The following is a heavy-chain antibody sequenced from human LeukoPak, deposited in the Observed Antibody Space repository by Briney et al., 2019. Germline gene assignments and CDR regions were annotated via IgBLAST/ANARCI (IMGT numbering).Heavy chain of an antibody. D-gene: IGHD6-19*01. V-gene: IGHV3-30*02. CDR2: IRYDGSNK. J-gene: IGHJ4*02. Sequence: GGSLRLSCAASGFTFSSYGMHWVRQAPGKGLEWVAFIRYDGSNKYYADSVKGRFTIFRDNSKNTLYLQMNSLRAEDTAVYYCAKDRGQWLAFDYWGQGTLVTVSS. CDR3: AKDRGQWLAFDY. CDR1: GFTFSSYG.